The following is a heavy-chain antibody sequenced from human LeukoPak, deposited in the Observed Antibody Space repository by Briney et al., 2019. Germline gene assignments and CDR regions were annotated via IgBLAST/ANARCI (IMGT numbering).Heavy chain of an antibody. Sequence: GASVKVSCKASGYTFTGYYMHWVRQAPGQGLEWMGWINPNSGGTNYAQKFQGRVTMTRDTSISTAYMELSRLRSDDTAVYYCARGLYSSSSEDWFDPWGQGTLVTVSS. V-gene: IGHV1-2*02. CDR3: ARGLYSSSSEDWFDP. CDR1: GYTFTGYY. J-gene: IGHJ5*02. CDR2: INPNSGGT. D-gene: IGHD6-6*01.